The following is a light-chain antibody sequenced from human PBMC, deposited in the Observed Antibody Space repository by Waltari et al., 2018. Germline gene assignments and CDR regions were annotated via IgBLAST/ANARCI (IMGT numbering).Light chain of an antibody. CDR1: QGISNS. V-gene: IGKV1-NL1*01. CDR3: QQYYNSPRT. CDR2: AAS. J-gene: IGKJ1*01. Sequence: DIQMSQSPSPLSASGADRVTITCRASQGISNSLAWYQHKPGEAPKFLLYAASKLESGVPSRFSGSGSGTLYTLTISSLHPEDFATYYCQQYYNSPRTFGQGTKVDIK.